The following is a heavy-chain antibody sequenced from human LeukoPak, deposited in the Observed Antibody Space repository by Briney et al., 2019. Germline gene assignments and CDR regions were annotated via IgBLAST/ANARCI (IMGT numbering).Heavy chain of an antibody. J-gene: IGHJ5*02. CDR1: GFTFSSYG. D-gene: IGHD2-15*01. Sequence: GGSLRLSCAASGFTFSSYGMHWVRQAPGKGLEWVAVIWYDGSNKYYADSVKGRFTISRDNSKNTLYLQMNSLRAEDTAVYYCAKSGYCSAGSCYTDYNWFDPWGQGTLVTVSS. V-gene: IGHV3-33*06. CDR2: IWYDGSNK. CDR3: AKSGYCSAGSCYTDYNWFDP.